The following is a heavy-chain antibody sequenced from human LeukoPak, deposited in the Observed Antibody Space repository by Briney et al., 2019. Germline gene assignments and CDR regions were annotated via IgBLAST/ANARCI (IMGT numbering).Heavy chain of an antibody. CDR2: ISAYNGNT. V-gene: IGHV1-18*01. J-gene: IGHJ4*02. Sequence: GASVKVSCKTSGSTFTRYGISWVRQAPGQGLEWMGWISAYNGNTNYAQKLQGRVTMTTDTSTSTAYMELRSLRSDDTAVYYCATVIPFDYWGQGTLVTVSS. CDR1: GSTFTRYG. CDR3: ATVIPFDY. D-gene: IGHD3-16*02.